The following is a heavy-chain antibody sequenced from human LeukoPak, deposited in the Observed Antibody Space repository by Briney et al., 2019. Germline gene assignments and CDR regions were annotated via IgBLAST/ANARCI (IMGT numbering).Heavy chain of an antibody. CDR3: ARGTAVAGT. Sequence: PSETLSLTCTVSGGSISGSSYYWGWIRQPPGKGLEWIGSIYYSGSTYYNPSLKSRVTISVDTSKNQFSLKLNSVTATDTAVYYCARGTAVAGTWGQGTLVTVSS. V-gene: IGHV4-39*02. D-gene: IGHD6-19*01. J-gene: IGHJ5*02. CDR1: GGSISGSSYY. CDR2: IYYSGST.